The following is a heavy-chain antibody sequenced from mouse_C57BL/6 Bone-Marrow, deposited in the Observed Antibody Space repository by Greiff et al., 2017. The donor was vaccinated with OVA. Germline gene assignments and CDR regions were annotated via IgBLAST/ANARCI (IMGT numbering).Heavy chain of an antibody. D-gene: IGHD2-3*01. Sequence: VKVVESGPELVKPGASVKISCKASGYTFTDYYINWVKQRPGQGLEWIGWIFPGSGSTYYNEKFKGKATLTVDKSSSTAYMLLSSLTSEDSAVYFCARRGDGLYWYFDVWGTGTTVTVSS. CDR3: ARRGDGLYWYFDV. CDR2: IFPGSGST. CDR1: GYTFTDYY. J-gene: IGHJ1*03. V-gene: IGHV1-75*01.